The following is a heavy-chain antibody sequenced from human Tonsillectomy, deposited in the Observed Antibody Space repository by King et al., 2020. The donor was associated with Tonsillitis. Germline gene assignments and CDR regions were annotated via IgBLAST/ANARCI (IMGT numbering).Heavy chain of an antibody. J-gene: IGHJ4*02. Sequence: VQLVESGGGLVQPGGSLKLSCSASGFSFNGYAMSWGRQAPGKGREWVSGCRNSGGVTYYADSVKGRLTISRNNSKNTLYLQMNSLRAEDTALYYCAKAMVVTGLLDSWGQGTLVTVSS. CDR1: GFSFNGYA. D-gene: IGHD2-21*02. CDR2: CRNSGGVT. CDR3: AKAMVVTGLLDS. V-gene: IGHV3-23*04.